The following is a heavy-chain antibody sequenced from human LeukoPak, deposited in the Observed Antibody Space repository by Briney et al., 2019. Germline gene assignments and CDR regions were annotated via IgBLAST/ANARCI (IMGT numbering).Heavy chain of an antibody. CDR3: ARDGFVGAADY. D-gene: IGHD6-13*01. V-gene: IGHV3-21*01. J-gene: IGHJ4*02. CDR2: ISSSSSYI. Sequence: PGGSLRLSCAASGFTFSSYAMSWVRQAPGKGLEWVSSISSSSSYIYYADSVKGRFTISRDNAKNSLYLQMNSLRVEDAAVYYCARDGFVGAADYWGQGTLVTVSS. CDR1: GFTFSSYA.